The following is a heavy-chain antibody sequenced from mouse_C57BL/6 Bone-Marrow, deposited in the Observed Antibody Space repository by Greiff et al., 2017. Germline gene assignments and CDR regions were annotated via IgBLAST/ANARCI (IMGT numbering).Heavy chain of an antibody. J-gene: IGHJ3*01. V-gene: IGHV1-59*01. CDR1: GYTFTSYW. D-gene: IGHD4-1*01. CDR2: IDPSDSYT. CDR3: ARWRTGTWFAY. Sequence: QVQLQQPGAELVRPGTSVKLSCKASGYTFTSYWMHWVKQRPGQGLEWIGVIDPSDSYTNYNQKFKGKATLTVDTSSSTAYMQLSSLTSEDSAVYYCARWRTGTWFAYWGQGTLVTVSA.